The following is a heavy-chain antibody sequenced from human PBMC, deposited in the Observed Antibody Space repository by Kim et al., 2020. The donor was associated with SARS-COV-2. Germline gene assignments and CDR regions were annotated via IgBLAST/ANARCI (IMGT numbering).Heavy chain of an antibody. Sequence: DGTYYADSVKGRFTISRDISKNPLYLQMSSLRAEDTAVYYCARDSSGPAYWGQGTLVPVSS. D-gene: IGHD3-22*01. J-gene: IGHJ4*02. V-gene: IGHV3-53*01. CDR3: ARDSSGPAY. CDR2: DGT.